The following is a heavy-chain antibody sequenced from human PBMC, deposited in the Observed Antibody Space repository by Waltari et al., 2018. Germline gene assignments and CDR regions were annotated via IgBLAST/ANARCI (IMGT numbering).Heavy chain of an antibody. Sequence: QVQLQESGPGLVKPSETLSLTCSVSGGSISSGSYYWTWIRQPAGKGLAWIGRIYTSGSTTYNPSLMSRLTISVDTPNNQFALKLSSVTAADTAVYYCARDPPQLADAFDIWGQGTRVTVSS. CDR1: GGSISSGSYY. D-gene: IGHD3-10*01. V-gene: IGHV4-61*02. CDR2: IYTSGST. J-gene: IGHJ3*02. CDR3: ARDPPQLADAFDI.